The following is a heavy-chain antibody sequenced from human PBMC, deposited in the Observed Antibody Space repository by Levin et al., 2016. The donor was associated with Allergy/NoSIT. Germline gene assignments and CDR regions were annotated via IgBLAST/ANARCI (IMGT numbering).Heavy chain of an antibody. J-gene: IGHJ4*02. D-gene: IGHD2-15*01. CDR2: IKQDGSEK. CDR3: ARDGGWYGDYFDY. Sequence: WIRQPPGKGLEWVANIKQDGSEKYYVDSVKGRFTISRDNAKNSLYLQMNSLRAEDTAVYYCARDGGWYGDYFDYWGQGTLVTVSS. V-gene: IGHV3-7*01.